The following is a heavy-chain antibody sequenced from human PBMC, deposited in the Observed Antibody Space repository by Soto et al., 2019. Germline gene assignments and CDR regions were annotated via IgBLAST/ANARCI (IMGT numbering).Heavy chain of an antibody. J-gene: IGHJ6*02. CDR1: GFTFSSYA. CDR3: ARPNRHYYYYGMDV. D-gene: IGHD7-27*01. V-gene: IGHV3-30-3*01. Sequence: QVQLVESGGGVVQPGRSLRLSCAASGFTFSSYAMHWVRQAPGKGLEWVAVISYDGSKKYYADSVKGRFTISRDNSKNTLYLQMNSLRAEDTAVYYCARPNRHYYYYGMDVWGQGTTVTVSS. CDR2: ISYDGSKK.